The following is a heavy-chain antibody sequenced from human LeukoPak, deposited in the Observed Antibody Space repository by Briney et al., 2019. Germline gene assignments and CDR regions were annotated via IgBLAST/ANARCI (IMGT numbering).Heavy chain of an antibody. J-gene: IGHJ6*02. D-gene: IGHD6-19*01. CDR2: ISSSSSYI. CDR3: ARVLVAGTYYYYGMDV. Sequence: GGSLRLSCAASGFTFSSHSMNWVRQAPGKGLEWVSSISSSSSYIYYADSVKGRFTISRDNAKNSLYLQMNSLRAEDTAVYYCARVLVAGTYYYYGMDVWGQGTTVTVSS. V-gene: IGHV3-21*01. CDR1: GFTFSSHS.